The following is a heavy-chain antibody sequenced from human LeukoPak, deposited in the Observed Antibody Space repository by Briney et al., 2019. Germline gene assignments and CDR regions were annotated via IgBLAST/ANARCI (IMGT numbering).Heavy chain of an antibody. CDR1: GGTFSSYA. CDR2: IIPIFGTA. J-gene: IGHJ3*02. V-gene: IGHV1-69*06. CDR3: ARGVGSGYVRAFDI. D-gene: IGHD5-12*01. Sequence: GASVKVSCKASGGTFSSYAISWVRQAPGQGLEWMGGIIPIFGTANYAQKFQGRVTITADKSTNTAYMELSSLRSEDTAVYYCARGVGSGYVRAFDIWGQGTMVTVSS.